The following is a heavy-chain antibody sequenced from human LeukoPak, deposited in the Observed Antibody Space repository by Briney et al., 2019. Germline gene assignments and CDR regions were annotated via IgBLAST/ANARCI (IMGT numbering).Heavy chain of an antibody. V-gene: IGHV1-3*01. CDR2: INAGNGNT. Sequence: ASVKVSCKASGYTFTSYAMHWVRQAPGQRLEWMGWINAGNGNTKYSQKFQGRVTITRDTSASTAYMELSSVRSEDTAVYYCVRWVVRGVHFDYWGQGTLVTVSS. CDR1: GYTFTSYA. D-gene: IGHD3-10*01. CDR3: VRWVVRGVHFDY. J-gene: IGHJ4*02.